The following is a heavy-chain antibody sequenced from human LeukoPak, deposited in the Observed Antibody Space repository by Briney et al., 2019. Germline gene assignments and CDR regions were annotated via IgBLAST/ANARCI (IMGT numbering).Heavy chain of an antibody. CDR1: GFTVSTNY. J-gene: IGHJ4*02. CDR2: IYSGGTT. CDR3: ARYDYGRSGFDY. Sequence: PGGSLRLSCAASGFTVSTNYMTWVRQARGKGREGVSVIYSGGTTYYADSVKGRFSISRDNSKNTFYLQMNSLRAEDTAVYYCARYDYGRSGFDYWGQGTLVTVSS. D-gene: IGHD5-12*01. V-gene: IGHV3-66*01.